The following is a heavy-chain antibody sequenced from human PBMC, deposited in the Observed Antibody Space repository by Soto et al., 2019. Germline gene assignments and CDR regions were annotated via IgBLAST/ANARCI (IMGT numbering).Heavy chain of an antibody. Sequence: EVQLLESGGGLVQPGGSLRLSCAASGFTFNNYAMSWVRQAPGKGLDWVSAISGGGDTTSYAGSVKGRFTVSRDGFKNTLDLHMTSLRAEDTALYYWAIGRGASVSITTRVDFWGQGTLVTVSS. CDR3: AIGRGASVSITTRVDF. J-gene: IGHJ4*02. V-gene: IGHV3-23*01. CDR2: ISGGGDTT. D-gene: IGHD3-10*01. CDR1: GFTFNNYA.